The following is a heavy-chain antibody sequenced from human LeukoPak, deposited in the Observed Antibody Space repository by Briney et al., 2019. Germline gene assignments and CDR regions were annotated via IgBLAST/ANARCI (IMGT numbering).Heavy chain of an antibody. V-gene: IGHV3-74*01. J-gene: IGHJ4*02. D-gene: IGHD6-6*01. Sequence: PGGSLRLSCAASGFTFSSYSMNWVRQAPGKGLVWVSRINGDESSSSYADSVKGRFSISRDNAKNTLYLQMNSLRAEDTAVYYCARGFEYSSSLGMGYWGQGTLVTVSS. CDR3: ARGFEYSSSLGMGY. CDR1: GFTFSSYS. CDR2: INGDESSS.